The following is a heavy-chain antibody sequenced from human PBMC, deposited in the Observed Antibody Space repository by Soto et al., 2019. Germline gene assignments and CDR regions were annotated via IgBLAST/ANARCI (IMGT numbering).Heavy chain of an antibody. CDR2: IYYSGST. CDR1: GGSISSSSYY. Sequence: SETLSLTCTVSGGSISSSSYYWGWIRQPPGKGLEWIGSIYYSGSTYYNPSLKSRVTISVDTSKNQFSLKLSSVTAADTAVYYCARHRQGGADYDFWSGYYQYYFDYWGQGTLVTVSS. CDR3: ARHRQGGADYDFWSGYYQYYFDY. D-gene: IGHD3-3*01. V-gene: IGHV4-39*01. J-gene: IGHJ4*02.